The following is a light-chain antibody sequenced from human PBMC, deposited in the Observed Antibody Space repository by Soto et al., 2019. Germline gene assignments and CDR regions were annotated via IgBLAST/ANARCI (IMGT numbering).Light chain of an antibody. CDR2: AAS. Sequence: EIVLTQSPATLSLSPGERATLSCRARQSISNYLAWYQQKPGQAPSLLIYAASIRDTGIPARFSGSGSGTDFTLTISSLEPEEFAVYYCQQRSTWPWTFGQGTKVDI. CDR3: QQRSTWPWT. CDR1: QSISNY. V-gene: IGKV3-11*01. J-gene: IGKJ1*01.